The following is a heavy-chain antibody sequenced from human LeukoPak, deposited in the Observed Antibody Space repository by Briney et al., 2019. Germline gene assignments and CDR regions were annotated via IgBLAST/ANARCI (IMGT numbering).Heavy chain of an antibody. Sequence: SETLSLTCTVSGAPITRYYWSWIRQPPGKGLEWIGYIYYTGSANYNPSLKSRVSISVDTSKNQFSLRLSSVTAADTAVYYCARGQGTVTTHWGQGTLVTVSS. CDR3: ARGQGTVTTH. CDR1: GAPITRYY. D-gene: IGHD4-17*01. V-gene: IGHV4-59*12. J-gene: IGHJ4*02. CDR2: IYYTGSA.